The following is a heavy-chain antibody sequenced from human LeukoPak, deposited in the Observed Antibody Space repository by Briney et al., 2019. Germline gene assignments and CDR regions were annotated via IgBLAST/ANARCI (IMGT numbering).Heavy chain of an antibody. CDR3: AKSLGDYYGSWVDYDYHYYGMDV. D-gene: IGHD3-10*01. V-gene: IGHV3-30*18. CDR2: LSNDGTKK. CDR1: GVTFNSDG. J-gene: IGHJ6*04. Sequence: PARTLRLSCAASGVTFNSDGLHWVRQPPGKGQERVGLLSNDGTKKYYANSVKSRFTNYRDNSKDTVYLQVNSLRAEDTAVYYCAKSLGDYYGSWVDYDYHYYGMDVWGKGTTVTVSS.